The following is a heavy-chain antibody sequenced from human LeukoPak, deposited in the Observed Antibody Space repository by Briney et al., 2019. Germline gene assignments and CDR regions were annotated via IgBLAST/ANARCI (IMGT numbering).Heavy chain of an antibody. CDR2: ISSSSSYI. CDR1: GFTFSSYS. D-gene: IGHD3-10*01. Sequence: GGSLRLSCAASGFTFSSYSMNWVRQAPGKGLEWVSSISSSSSYIYYADSVRGRFTISRDNAKNSLYLQMNSLRAEDTAVYYCARNRGRGVINYFDYWGQGTLVTVSS. J-gene: IGHJ4*02. CDR3: ARNRGRGVINYFDY. V-gene: IGHV3-21*01.